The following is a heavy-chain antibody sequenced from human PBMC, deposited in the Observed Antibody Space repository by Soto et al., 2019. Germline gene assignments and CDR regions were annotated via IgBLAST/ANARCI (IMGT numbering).Heavy chain of an antibody. J-gene: IGHJ4*02. Sequence: QVQLVQSGAEVQKPGASVKVSCKASGYTFTSHHMHWVRQVPGEGLEWMGMINPRSGITNYPQRVQNRVSRARDTSTSTAYMELGCLTSEDTALYYCCILDCAQGYWGQGPLVTVS. CDR3: CILDCAQGY. CDR1: GYTFTSHH. D-gene: IGHD3-9*01. CDR2: INPRSGIT. V-gene: IGHV1-46*01.